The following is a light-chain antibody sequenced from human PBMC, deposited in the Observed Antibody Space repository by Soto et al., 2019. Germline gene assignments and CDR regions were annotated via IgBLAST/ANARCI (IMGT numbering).Light chain of an antibody. Sequence: QSALTQPASVSGSPGQSIAISCTGTSSDIGAYAYVSWYKQHPGKVPKLIVFDVNYRPSGVSSRFSGSQSGNTASLTISGLQAEDEADYYCSSYTRTSSVIFGGRTKLTVL. CDR3: SSYTRTSSVI. CDR2: DVN. CDR1: SSDIGAYAY. V-gene: IGLV2-14*03. J-gene: IGLJ2*01.